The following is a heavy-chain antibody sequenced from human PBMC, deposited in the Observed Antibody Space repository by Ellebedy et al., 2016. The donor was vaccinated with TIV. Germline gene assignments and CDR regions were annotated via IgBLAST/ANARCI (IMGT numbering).Heavy chain of an antibody. J-gene: IGHJ4*02. CDR2: IWYDGSNN. D-gene: IGHD5-18*01. CDR3: ARARCGYSYGWYDY. Sequence: GESLKISCAASGFTFSSYGMHWVRQAPGKGLEWVAVIWYDGSNNYYADSVKGRFTISRDNSKNTLYLQMNSLRAEDTAVYYCARARCGYSYGWYDYWGQGTLVTVSS. CDR1: GFTFSSYG. V-gene: IGHV3-33*01.